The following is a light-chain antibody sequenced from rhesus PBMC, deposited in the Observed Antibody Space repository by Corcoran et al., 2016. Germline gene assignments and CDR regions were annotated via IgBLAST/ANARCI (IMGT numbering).Light chain of an antibody. CDR1: ENVNNY. J-gene: IGKJ2*01. CDR2: KAS. Sequence: DIQMTQSPSSLSASVGDRVTITCRASENVNNYLNWYQQKPGKAPKLLIYKASTLQSGVPSRFSGSGSWTYYTFTISSLQPEDVATYYCQHGYGTPYSFGQGTKVEIK. V-gene: IGKV1-74*01. CDR3: QHGYGTPYS.